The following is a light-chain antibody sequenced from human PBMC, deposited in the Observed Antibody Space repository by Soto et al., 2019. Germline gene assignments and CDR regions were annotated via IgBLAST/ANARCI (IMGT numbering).Light chain of an antibody. CDR3: QQRSNWPPFT. CDR1: PSVDSY. Sequence: EIMLTQSPATLSLSPGERATPSCRASPSVDSYLAWYQQKPGQAPRLLIYDVSNRAPGIPARFSGSGSGTDFTLTISSLEPEDFAFYYCQQRSNWPPFTFGPGTKVDIK. J-gene: IGKJ3*01. V-gene: IGKV3-11*01. CDR2: DVS.